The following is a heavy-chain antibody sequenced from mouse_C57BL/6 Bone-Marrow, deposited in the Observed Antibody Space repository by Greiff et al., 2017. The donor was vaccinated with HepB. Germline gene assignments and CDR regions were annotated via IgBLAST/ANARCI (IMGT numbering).Heavy chain of an antibody. J-gene: IGHJ2*01. V-gene: IGHV1-19*01. D-gene: IGHD1-1*01. Sequence: VQLKESGPVLVKPGASVKMSCKASGYTFTDYYMNWVKQSHGKSIEWIGVINPYNGGTSYNQKFKGKATLTVDTSSSPAYMELNSLTSEDSAVYYCARYYYGSSYGYWGQDTTLTVSS. CDR2: INPYNGGT. CDR1: GYTFTDYY. CDR3: ARYYYGSSYGY.